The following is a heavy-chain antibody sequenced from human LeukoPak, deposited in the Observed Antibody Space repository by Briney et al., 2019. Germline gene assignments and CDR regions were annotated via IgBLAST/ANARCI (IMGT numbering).Heavy chain of an antibody. V-gene: IGHV3-23*01. CDR1: GFTFSSYA. J-gene: IGHJ4*02. CDR2: ISGSGGST. CDR3: AKDVTVVPAAIL. Sequence: GGSLRLSCAASGFTFSSYAMSWVRQAPGKGLGWVSAISGSGGSTYYADSVKGRFTISRDNSKNTLYLQMNSLRAEDTAVYYCAKDVTVVPAAILWGQGTLATVSS. D-gene: IGHD2-2*02.